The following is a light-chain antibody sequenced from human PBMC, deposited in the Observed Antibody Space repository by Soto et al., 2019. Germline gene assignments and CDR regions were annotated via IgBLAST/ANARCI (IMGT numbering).Light chain of an antibody. CDR1: QCVSNNC. V-gene: IGKV3-20*01. J-gene: IGKJ1*01. CDR3: QQYSSSGT. CDR2: GAS. Sequence: EIVITRSPGLQSASLWLQATLSSMACQCVSNNCVAWYQQKPGQAPRLLIYGASNGATGIPDRCSGSWSGTYSTLTISIQEPDYLAVYYCQQYSSSGTFGQGTKVDI.